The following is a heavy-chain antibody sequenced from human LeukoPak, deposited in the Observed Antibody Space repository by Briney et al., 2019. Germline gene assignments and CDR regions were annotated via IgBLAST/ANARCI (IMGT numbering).Heavy chain of an antibody. CDR3: SRGSGWLSVY. V-gene: IGHV3-49*04. CDR1: GFTFSTHA. Sequence: GGSLRLSCAASGFTFSTHAMSWVRQAPGKGLEWIGFISGGTTEYAASVKGRFTISRDDSTSIAYLQMNSLTTEDTAVYYCSRGSGWLSVYWGQGTLVTVSS. D-gene: IGHD6-19*01. J-gene: IGHJ4*02. CDR2: ISGGTT.